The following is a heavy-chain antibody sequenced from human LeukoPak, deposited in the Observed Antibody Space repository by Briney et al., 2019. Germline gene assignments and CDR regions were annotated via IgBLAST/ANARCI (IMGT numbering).Heavy chain of an antibody. Sequence: GGSLRLSCAASGFTFDNYGMNWVRQIPGKGLEWVSGINWNGVSTSYADSVKGRFTISRDNAKNSLYLQMSSLGAEDTALYYCARDKALVAGAFDIWGQGTMVTVSS. V-gene: IGHV3-20*04. CDR3: ARDKALVAGAFDI. D-gene: IGHD2-15*01. J-gene: IGHJ3*02. CDR2: INWNGVST. CDR1: GFTFDNYG.